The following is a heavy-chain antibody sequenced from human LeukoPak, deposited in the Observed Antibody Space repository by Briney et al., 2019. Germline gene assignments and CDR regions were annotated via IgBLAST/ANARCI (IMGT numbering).Heavy chain of an antibody. Sequence: TSETLSLTCTVSGYSISSGYYWGWIRQPPGKGLEWIGSIYHSGSTYYNPSLKSRVTISVDTSKNQFSLKLSSVTAADTAVYYCARGSYGYSFNYWGQGTLVTVSS. CDR2: IYHSGST. D-gene: IGHD6-13*01. V-gene: IGHV4-38-2*02. CDR3: ARGSYGYSFNY. CDR1: GYSISSGYY. J-gene: IGHJ4*02.